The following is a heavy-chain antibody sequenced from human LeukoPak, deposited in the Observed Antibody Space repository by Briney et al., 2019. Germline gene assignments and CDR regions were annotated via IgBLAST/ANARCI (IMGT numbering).Heavy chain of an antibody. CDR1: GFTFSSYV. J-gene: IGHJ4*02. V-gene: IGHV3-23*01. Sequence: PGGSLRLSCAASGFTFSSYVMSWVRQAPGKGLEWVSAISGSGGSTYYADSVKGRFTISRDNSKNTLYLQMNSLRAEDTAVYYCAKAATGVLWFGEFEFDYWGQGTLVTVSS. CDR3: AKAATGVLWFGEFEFDY. D-gene: IGHD3-10*01. CDR2: ISGSGGST.